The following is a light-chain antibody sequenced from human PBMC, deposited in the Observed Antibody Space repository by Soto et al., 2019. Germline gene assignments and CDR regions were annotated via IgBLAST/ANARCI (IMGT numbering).Light chain of an antibody. V-gene: IGKV3-15*01. CDR3: QHFNKWPHMPA. CDR1: QAVGSN. CDR2: DAS. J-gene: IGKJ4*01. Sequence: IVLTQSPATLSVSPGEGATLSCRASQAVGSNLAWYQQRPGQAPRLLIYDASTRATGIPHRFSGGGSGTEFTLTISSLQSDDFAVYYCQHFNKWPHMPAFGGGTKLAIK.